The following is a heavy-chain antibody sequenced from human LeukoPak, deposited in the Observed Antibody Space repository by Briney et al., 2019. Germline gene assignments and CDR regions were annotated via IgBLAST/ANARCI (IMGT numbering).Heavy chain of an antibody. CDR2: ISCSGSTT. Sequence: GGSLRLSCAASGFTFTNFEMNWVRHAPAKGLEWVSYISCSGSTTSYADSVKGRFTISRDSAKNSLYLQMNSLRAEDTAVYYCARAGPPAFDPWGQGTLVTVSS. CDR1: GFTFTNFE. J-gene: IGHJ5*02. V-gene: IGHV3-48*03. CDR3: ARAGPPAFDP.